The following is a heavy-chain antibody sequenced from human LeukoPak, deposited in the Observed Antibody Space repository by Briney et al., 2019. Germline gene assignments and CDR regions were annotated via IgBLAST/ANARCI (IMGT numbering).Heavy chain of an antibody. CDR2: IYYSGST. V-gene: IGHV4-59*01. CDR1: GGSISSYY. Sequence: SETLSLTCTVSGGSISSYYWSWIRQPPGKGLEWIGYIYYSGSTNYNPSLKSRVTISVDTSKNQFSLELSSVTAADTAVYYCARESSYFYGMDVWGQGTTVTVSS. J-gene: IGHJ6*02. CDR3: ARESSYFYGMDV.